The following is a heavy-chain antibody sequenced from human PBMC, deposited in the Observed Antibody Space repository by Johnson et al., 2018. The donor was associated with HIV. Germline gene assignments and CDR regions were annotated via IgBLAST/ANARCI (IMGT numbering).Heavy chain of an antibody. CDR1: GFTVSSNY. D-gene: IGHD5-12*01. V-gene: IGHV3-53*01. CDR2: IYSGATT. CDR3: AREWGGYAKTPAFDI. Sequence: VQLVESGGGVVQPGRSLRLSCAASGFTVSSNYMSWVRQAPGKGLEWVSVIYSGATTYYADPVKGRFTISRDNSKNTLYLQMNSLRAEDTAVYYCAREWGGYAKTPAFDICGQGTMVTVSS. J-gene: IGHJ3*02.